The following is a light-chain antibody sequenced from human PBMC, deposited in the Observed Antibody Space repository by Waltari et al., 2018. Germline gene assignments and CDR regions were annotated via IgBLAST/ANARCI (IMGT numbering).Light chain of an antibody. V-gene: IGLV2-14*03. Sequence: QSALAQPASVSGSPGQSTTISCPGTSTDVGAYDYVSWYHQHPGNAPRLIIYDVNHRPAGLPVRFSGSKSGNTASLSISGLQAEDEADYYCNSFTTSFTFVFGTGTKVTVL. J-gene: IGLJ1*01. CDR1: STDVGAYDY. CDR3: NSFTTSFTFV. CDR2: DVN.